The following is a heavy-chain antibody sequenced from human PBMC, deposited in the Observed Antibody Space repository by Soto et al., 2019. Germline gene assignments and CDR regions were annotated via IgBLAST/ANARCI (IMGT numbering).Heavy chain of an antibody. CDR1: GGSISSGDYY. D-gene: IGHD6-13*01. Sequence: SETLSLTCTVSGGSISSGDYYWSWIRQPPGKGLEWIGYIYYSGSTYYNPSLKSRVTISVDTSKNQFSLKLSSVTAADTAVYYCAREGGYSSSWYQSHWGQGTLVTVSS. CDR2: IYYSGST. J-gene: IGHJ4*02. V-gene: IGHV4-30-4*01. CDR3: AREGGYSSSWYQSH.